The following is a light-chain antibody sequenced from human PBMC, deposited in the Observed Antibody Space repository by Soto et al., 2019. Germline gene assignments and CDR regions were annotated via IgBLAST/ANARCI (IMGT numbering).Light chain of an antibody. Sequence: QSVLTQPHSVYGAPGQRVTISCKGGSSNIGAGYDVKWYQQFPGTGPKFLIYGNSYRPSGVPDRFSGSKSGTSASLAITGLQAEDEADYYCQSYDSRLSGYVFGTGTKVTVL. CDR2: GNS. V-gene: IGLV1-40*01. CDR3: QSYDSRLSGYV. J-gene: IGLJ1*01. CDR1: SSNIGAGYD.